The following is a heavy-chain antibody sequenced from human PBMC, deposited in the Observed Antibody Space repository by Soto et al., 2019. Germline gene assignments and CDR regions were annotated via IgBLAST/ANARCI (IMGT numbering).Heavy chain of an antibody. CDR3: ARDDYKDGGNNWFDP. J-gene: IGHJ5*02. CDR2: MYTKERT. CDR1: GCSITNYY. V-gene: IGHV4-4*07. D-gene: IGHD3-16*01. Sequence: SETLSLTGPVSGCSITNYYWSWIRQPAGKGLEWIGRMYTKERTNYNLSFKSRVTMSVDTSKNQFSLKLNAVTAADTAVYYCARDDYKDGGNNWFDPWGQGTLVTVSS.